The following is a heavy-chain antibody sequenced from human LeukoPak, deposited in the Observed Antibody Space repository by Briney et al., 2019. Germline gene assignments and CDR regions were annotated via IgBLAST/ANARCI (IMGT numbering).Heavy chain of an antibody. CDR2: IRAYIGNT. J-gene: IGHJ5*02. CDR3: AMSKNHDFWSGYYTVIDWFDP. Sequence: ASVKDSCKASGYTFTSYGISWVRQAPGQGLEWMGWIRAYIGNTNYAQKLQGGVTMTTDTSTSTAYMELRSLRADDTAVYYCAMSKNHDFWSGYYTVIDWFDPWGQGTLVTVSS. D-gene: IGHD3-3*01. CDR1: GYTFTSYG. V-gene: IGHV1-18*01.